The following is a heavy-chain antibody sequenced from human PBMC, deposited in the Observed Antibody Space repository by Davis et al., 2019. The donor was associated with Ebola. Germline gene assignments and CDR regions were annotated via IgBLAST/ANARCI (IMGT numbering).Heavy chain of an antibody. CDR2: MNPNSGNT. Sequence: ASVKVSCKASGYTFTGYYMHWVRQATGQGLEWMGWMNPNSGNTGYAQKFQGRVTITRNTSISTAYMELSSLRSEDTAVYYCARRRLNDFWSGYYKRDNWFDPWGQGTLVTVSS. D-gene: IGHD3-3*01. J-gene: IGHJ5*02. CDR3: ARRRLNDFWSGYYKRDNWFDP. V-gene: IGHV1-8*03. CDR1: GYTFTGYY.